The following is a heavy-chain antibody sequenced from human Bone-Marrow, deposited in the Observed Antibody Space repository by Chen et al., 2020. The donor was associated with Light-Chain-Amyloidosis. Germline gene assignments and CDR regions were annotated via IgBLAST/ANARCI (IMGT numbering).Heavy chain of an antibody. Sequence: QVQLVESGGGVVQPGRSLRLSCAASGFRFSDYGMHWVRQAPGTGLECVAVIWYNGSKKYFADSVKGRFTSSKDNSMRTLYLQMNSLEVEDTAVYYCARDLWLPGVAAAGKYWCQGTLVTVSS. CDR3: ARDLWLPGVAAAGKY. CDR2: IWYNGSKK. V-gene: IGHV3-33*01. D-gene: IGHD6-13*01. J-gene: IGHJ4*02. CDR1: GFRFSDYG.